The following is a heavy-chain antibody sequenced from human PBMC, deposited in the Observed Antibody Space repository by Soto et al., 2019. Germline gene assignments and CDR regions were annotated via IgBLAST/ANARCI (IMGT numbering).Heavy chain of an antibody. J-gene: IGHJ4*02. CDR3: AREGTTTVTTIDY. CDR1: GGSVSSDNYY. CDR2: IYYSGRT. Sequence: QVQLQESGPGLVKPSETLSLTCTVSGGSVSSDNYYWTWIRQPPGKGLEWIGYIYYSGRTNYNPSLKSRVTISLHTTKNQFPLKLSSVTAADTAVYYCAREGTTTVTTIDYWGQGTLVTVSS. V-gene: IGHV4-61*01. D-gene: IGHD4-4*01.